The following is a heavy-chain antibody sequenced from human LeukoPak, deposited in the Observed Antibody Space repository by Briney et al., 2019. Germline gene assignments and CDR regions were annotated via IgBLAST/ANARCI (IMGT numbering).Heavy chain of an antibody. CDR2: IKQGGTEK. D-gene: IGHD2-2*01. CDR1: GFTFSLYW. J-gene: IGHJ4*02. Sequence: GGSLRLSCVASGFTFSLYWMSWVRQTPGKGLEWVANIKQGGTEKYYVDSVKGRFTISRDNAKNSLYLQMNSLRAEDTAVNYCASRFCSSTSCYFYWGQGTLVTVSS. CDR3: ASRFCSSTSCYFY. V-gene: IGHV3-7*02.